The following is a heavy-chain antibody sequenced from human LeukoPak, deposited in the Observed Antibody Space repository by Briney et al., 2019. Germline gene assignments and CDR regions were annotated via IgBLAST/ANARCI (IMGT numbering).Heavy chain of an antibody. J-gene: IGHJ4*02. D-gene: IGHD6-19*01. V-gene: IGHV3-48*03. Sequence: GGSLRLSCVASGFSLSSYEMNWVRQAPGKGPEWLAYISTSSSTINYADSVRGRFTISREDAKSLLYLQMSGLRVEDTALYYCARPRLGSAWYFDYWGRGTLVSVSS. CDR3: ARPRLGSAWYFDY. CDR2: ISTSSSTI. CDR1: GFSLSSYE.